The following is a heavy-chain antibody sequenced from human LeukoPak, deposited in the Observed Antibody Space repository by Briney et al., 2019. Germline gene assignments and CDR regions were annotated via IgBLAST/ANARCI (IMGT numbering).Heavy chain of an antibody. CDR2: ISGSGGST. D-gene: IGHD3-10*01. CDR3: AKGDVTYYGAFDY. Sequence: GGSLRLSCAASGFTFNAYAMSWVRQAPGKGLEWVSAISGSGGSTYYADAVKGRFTISRDNSKNTLYLQMNSLRAEDTAVYYCAKGDVTYYGAFDYWGQGTLVTVSS. J-gene: IGHJ4*02. V-gene: IGHV3-23*01. CDR1: GFTFNAYA.